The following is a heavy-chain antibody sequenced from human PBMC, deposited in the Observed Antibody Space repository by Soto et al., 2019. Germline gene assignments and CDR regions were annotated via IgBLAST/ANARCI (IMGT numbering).Heavy chain of an antibody. Sequence: PSETLSLTCTFSVVSVSSGSYYWSWIRQPPWKGLEWIGYIYRSGTTNYNPSLKSRVTISVDTSKSQFSLKLTSVTAADTAVYYCARGEILYDGSGYKYFYFDYWGQGTLVIVSS. CDR1: VVSVSSGSYY. D-gene: IGHD3-22*01. V-gene: IGHV4-61*01. J-gene: IGHJ4*02. CDR2: IYRSGTT. CDR3: ARGEILYDGSGYKYFYFDY.